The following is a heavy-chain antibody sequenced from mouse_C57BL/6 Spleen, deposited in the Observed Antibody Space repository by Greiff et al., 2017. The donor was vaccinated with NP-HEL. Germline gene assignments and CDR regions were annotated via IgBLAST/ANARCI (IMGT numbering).Heavy chain of an antibody. V-gene: IGHV5-6*01. CDR1: GFTFSSYG. CDR2: ISSGGSYT. Sequence: EVKLVESGGDLVKPGGSLKLSCAASGFTFSSYGMSWVRQTPDKRLEWVATISSGGSYTYYPDSVKGRFTISRDNAKNTLYLQMSSLKSEDTAMYYCAVITTVVENVDYWGQGTTLTVSS. J-gene: IGHJ2*01. D-gene: IGHD1-1*01. CDR3: AVITTVVENVDY.